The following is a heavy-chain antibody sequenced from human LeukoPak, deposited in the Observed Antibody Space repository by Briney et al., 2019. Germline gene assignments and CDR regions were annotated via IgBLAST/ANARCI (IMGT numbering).Heavy chain of an antibody. CDR2: ISGNGDIT. J-gene: IGHJ4*02. CDR3: AKDRNYYGSGSYYEY. CDR1: GFTFSTYA. Sequence: GGSLRVSCAASGFTFSTYAMSWVRQAPGKGLEWVSTISGNGDITYYADSVKGRFTISRDNSKNTLSVQMNSLRGEDTAVYYCAKDRNYYGSGSYYEYWGQGTLVTVS. D-gene: IGHD3-10*01. V-gene: IGHV3-23*01.